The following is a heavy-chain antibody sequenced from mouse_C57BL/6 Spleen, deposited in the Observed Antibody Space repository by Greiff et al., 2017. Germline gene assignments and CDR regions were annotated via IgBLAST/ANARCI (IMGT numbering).Heavy chain of an antibody. Sequence: QVQLQQPGAELVKPGASVQLSCTASGYTFTSYWMHWVKQRPGQGLEWIGMIHPNSGSTNYNEKFKSKATLTVDKSSSTAYMQLSSLTSEDSAVYDCAHYEYDEGFAYWGQGTLVTVSA. D-gene: IGHD2-4*01. CDR3: AHYEYDEGFAY. CDR1: GYTFTSYW. J-gene: IGHJ3*01. V-gene: IGHV1-64*01. CDR2: IHPNSGST.